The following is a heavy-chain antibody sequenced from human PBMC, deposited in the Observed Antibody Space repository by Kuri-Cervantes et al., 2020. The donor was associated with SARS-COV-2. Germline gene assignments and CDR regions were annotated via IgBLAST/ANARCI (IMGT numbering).Heavy chain of an antibody. CDR2: ISVGGGST. CDR3: AIAYCGDDCEFDY. Sequence: GESLKTSCAASGFTSGSYVMNWVRQAPGKGLEWVLTISVGGGSTYYADSVKAQFTLSRDSCENTLYLQMNSLRAEDTAVYYCAIAYCGDDCEFDYWGHGTLVTVSS. J-gene: IGHJ4*01. V-gene: IGHV3-23*01. D-gene: IGHD2-21*02. CDR1: GFTSGSYV.